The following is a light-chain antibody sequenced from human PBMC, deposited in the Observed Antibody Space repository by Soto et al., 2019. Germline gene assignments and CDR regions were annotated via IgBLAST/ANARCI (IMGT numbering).Light chain of an antibody. V-gene: IGKV3-20*01. J-gene: IGKJ1*01. Sequence: DIVLTQSPCTLSLSPGERATLSCRASQSVSSNHLAWYQQKPGQAPRLLIYGGSSRATGIPVRFSGSGSETDFTLTITRLEPEDFAMYYCQQYSSSRTFGQGTKVDI. CDR1: QSVSSNH. CDR2: GGS. CDR3: QQYSSSRT.